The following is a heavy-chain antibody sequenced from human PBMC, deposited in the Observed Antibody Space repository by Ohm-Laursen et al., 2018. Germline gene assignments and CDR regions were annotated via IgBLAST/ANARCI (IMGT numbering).Heavy chain of an antibody. J-gene: IGHJ4*02. CDR2: ISWNSGSI. CDR3: AKDSPTFGLLLGSHFDY. Sequence: SLRLSCAASGFTFDDYAMHWVRQAPGKGLEWVSGISWNSGSIGYADSVKGRFTISRDNAKNSLYLQMNSLRAEDTALYYCAKDSPTFGLLLGSHFDYWGQGTLVTVSS. D-gene: IGHD3-22*01. V-gene: IGHV3-9*01. CDR1: GFTFDDYA.